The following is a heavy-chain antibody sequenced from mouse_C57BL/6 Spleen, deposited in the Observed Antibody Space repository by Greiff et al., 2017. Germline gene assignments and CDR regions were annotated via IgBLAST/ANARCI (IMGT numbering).Heavy chain of an antibody. V-gene: IGHV1-15*01. J-gene: IGHJ2*01. CDR2: IDPKTGGT. CDR1: GYTFTDYE. Sequence: QVQLQQSGAELVRPGASVTLSCTASGYTFTDYEMHWVKQTPVHGLEWIGAIDPKTGGTTSNQKFKGKAILTADKSSITAYMELRSLTSEDSAVYYCTRRGNTTVVERAFDYWGQGTTLTVSS. CDR3: TRRGNTTVVERAFDY. D-gene: IGHD1-1*01.